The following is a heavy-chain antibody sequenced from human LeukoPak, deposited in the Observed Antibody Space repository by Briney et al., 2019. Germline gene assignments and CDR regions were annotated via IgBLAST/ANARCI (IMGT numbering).Heavy chain of an antibody. D-gene: IGHD3-10*01. CDR1: GGTFSSYA. CDR3: ASHPRYGWFGSLGPYGMDV. V-gene: IGHV1-69*13. Sequence: SVKVSCKASGGTFSSYAISWVRQAPGQGLEWMGGIIPIFGTANYAQKFQGRVTITADESTSTAYMELSSLRSEDTAVYYCASHPRYGWFGSLGPYGMDVWGQGTLVTVSS. J-gene: IGHJ6*02. CDR2: IIPIFGTA.